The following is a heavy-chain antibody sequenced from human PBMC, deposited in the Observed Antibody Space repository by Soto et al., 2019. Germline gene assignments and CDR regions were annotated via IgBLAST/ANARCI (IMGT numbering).Heavy chain of an antibody. J-gene: IGHJ4*02. Sequence: KTSETVSLTCAFSGGSFTSNNWWPWVRQPPGQGLEWIGEIYRTGSTNYNPSLKSRVTISLDKSENQFSLKVTSLTAADTAVYYCASRDPGTSVDYWGQGTLVTASS. V-gene: IGHV4-4*02. CDR2: IYRTGST. CDR3: ASRDPGTSVDY. CDR1: GGSFTSNNW. D-gene: IGHD1-7*01.